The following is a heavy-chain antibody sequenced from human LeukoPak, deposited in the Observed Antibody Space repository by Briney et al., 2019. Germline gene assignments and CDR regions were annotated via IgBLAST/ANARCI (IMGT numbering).Heavy chain of an antibody. CDR3: ARGPVGYCSGGSCYPVDY. J-gene: IGHJ4*02. D-gene: IGHD2-15*01. Sequence: SETLSLTCTVSGGSVSSGSYYWSWIRQPPGKGLEWIGYIYYSGSTNYNPSLKSRVTISVDTSKNQFSLKLSSVTAADTVVYYCARGPVGYCSGGSCYPVDYWGQGTLVTVSS. V-gene: IGHV4-61*01. CDR1: GGSVSSGSYY. CDR2: IYYSGST.